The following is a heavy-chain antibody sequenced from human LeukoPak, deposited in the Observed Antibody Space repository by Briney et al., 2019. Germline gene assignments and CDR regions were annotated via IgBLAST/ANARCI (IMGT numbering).Heavy chain of an antibody. CDR1: VFTFRSYS. J-gene: IGHJ4*02. CDR3: ARNIAKYCGGECG. Sequence: GGSLRLSCAASVFTFRSYSMNGVRQAPGRGREWVSSISSSSSYIYYADSVKGRFNISRDNAKNSLYLQMNSLRAEDTAVYYCARNIAKYCGGECGWGQGPLVTVSS. D-gene: IGHD2-21*01. CDR2: ISSSSSYI. V-gene: IGHV3-21*01.